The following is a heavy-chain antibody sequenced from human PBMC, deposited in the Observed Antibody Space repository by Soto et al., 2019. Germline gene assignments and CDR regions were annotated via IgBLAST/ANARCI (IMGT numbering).Heavy chain of an antibody. J-gene: IGHJ5*02. CDR1: GFTFSSYE. D-gene: IGHD3-22*01. CDR3: ATTPPVPSYSDRSLDGTNRFDP. V-gene: IGHV3-48*03. CDR2: ISGSGSTI. Sequence: PGGSLRLSCAASGFTFSSYEMNWVRQAPGKGLEWVSYISGSGSTIYYAYSVKGRFTISRDNAKNSLYLQMNSLRADDTAIYCFATTPPVPSYSDRSLDGTNRFDPWGQGTLVTVSS.